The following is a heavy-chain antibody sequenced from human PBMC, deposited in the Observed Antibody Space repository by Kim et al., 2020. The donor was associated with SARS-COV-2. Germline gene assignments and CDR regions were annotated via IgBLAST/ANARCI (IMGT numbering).Heavy chain of an antibody. D-gene: IGHD3-10*01. Sequence: GGSLRLSCVASGFIFSNYAMNWVRQAPGKGLEWVSVISNRGGSTKYADSVRGRFTISRDNSKNTLYLQMSSLRVDDTAVYFCARDSPWGISMIPGVNVKYYGMDVWGQGATFTASS. CDR3: ARDSPWGISMIPGVNVKYYGMDV. V-gene: IGHV3-23*01. CDR2: ISNRGGST. CDR1: GFIFSNYA. J-gene: IGHJ6*02.